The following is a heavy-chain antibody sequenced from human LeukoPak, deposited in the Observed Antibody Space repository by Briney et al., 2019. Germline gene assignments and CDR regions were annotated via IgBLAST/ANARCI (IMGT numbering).Heavy chain of an antibody. CDR3: ARGTSDSRVTPTRY. CDR2: INQDGREN. Sequence: PGGSLRLSCAASGFTFSSYSMNWVRQAPGKGLEWVANINQDGRENYYVDSVKGRFTISRDNAKNSLYLQMNSLRAEDTAVYYCARGTSDSRVTPTRYWGQGTLVTVSS. V-gene: IGHV3-7*01. D-gene: IGHD3-22*01. CDR1: GFTFSSYS. J-gene: IGHJ4*02.